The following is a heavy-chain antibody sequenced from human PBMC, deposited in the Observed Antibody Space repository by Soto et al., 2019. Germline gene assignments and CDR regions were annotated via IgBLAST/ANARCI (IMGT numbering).Heavy chain of an antibody. CDR3: AMRPLRGEGGYFDY. CDR1: GFTFSTYG. V-gene: IGHV3-23*01. J-gene: IGHJ4*02. CDR2: ISGNGGST. D-gene: IGHD4-17*01. Sequence: EVQLLDSGGDLVQPGGSLRLSCAASGFTFSTYGMSWVRQAPGKGLEWVSTISGNGGSTYYADSVKGRFTISRDNSKNPLYLQTNNVRVESTAVDYCAMRPLRGEGGYFDYWGQGTLGTVPS.